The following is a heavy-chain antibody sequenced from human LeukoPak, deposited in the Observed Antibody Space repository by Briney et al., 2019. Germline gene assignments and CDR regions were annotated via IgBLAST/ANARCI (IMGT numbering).Heavy chain of an antibody. D-gene: IGHD3-10*01. CDR3: AKLPIFGELLSGFDY. Sequence: GGSLRLSCAASGFTFSNYGMHWVRQAPGKGLEWVAVISYDGSAKYYGDSVKGRFTISRDNSKSTLYLQMNSLRAEDTAVYYCAKLPIFGELLSGFDYWGQGTLVTVSS. CDR1: GFTFSNYG. V-gene: IGHV3-30*18. J-gene: IGHJ4*02. CDR2: ISYDGSAK.